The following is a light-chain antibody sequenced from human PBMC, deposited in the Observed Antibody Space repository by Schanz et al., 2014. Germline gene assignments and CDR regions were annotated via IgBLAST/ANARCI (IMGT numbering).Light chain of an antibody. CDR2: WAS. Sequence: DIVMTQSPDSLAVSLGERATVDHNYLGRDQQKPRQPPKLLISWASPRESGVPDRFSGSGSGTDFTLTISSLQAEDVAVYFCHQYYTTEGTFGQGTKVEIK. V-gene: IGKV4-1*01. CDR1: Y. J-gene: IGKJ1*01. CDR3: HQYYTTEGT.